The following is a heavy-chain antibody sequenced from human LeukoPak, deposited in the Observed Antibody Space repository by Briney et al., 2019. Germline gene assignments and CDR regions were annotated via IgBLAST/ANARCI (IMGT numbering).Heavy chain of an antibody. J-gene: IGHJ4*02. CDR2: MNPNSGDT. D-gene: IGHD3-16*01. Sequence: ASVKVSCKASGYTFTGYYMHWVRQAPGQGLEWMGWMNPNSGDTKFAREFQGRVTMTRDTSISTAYMGLSRLRSDDTAVYYCATQRGSYLWGTDFDYWGQGTLVTVSS. CDR3: ATQRGSYLWGTDFDY. CDR1: GYTFTGYY. V-gene: IGHV1-2*02.